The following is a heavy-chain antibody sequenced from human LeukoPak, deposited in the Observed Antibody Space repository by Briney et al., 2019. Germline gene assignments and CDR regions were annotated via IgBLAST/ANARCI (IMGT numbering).Heavy chain of an antibody. J-gene: IGHJ3*02. CDR1: EFTFSNFW. D-gene: IGHD1-26*01. Sequence: SEGSLRLSCAASEFTFSNFWMSWVRQAPGKGLEWVANTNLDGSEKYYVDSVKGRVTISRDNAMNFLYLQLNSLRVDDTAVYYCARDSGSCRGCAFDIWGQGTVVTVSS. V-gene: IGHV3-7*01. CDR3: ARDSGSCRGCAFDI. CDR2: TNLDGSEK.